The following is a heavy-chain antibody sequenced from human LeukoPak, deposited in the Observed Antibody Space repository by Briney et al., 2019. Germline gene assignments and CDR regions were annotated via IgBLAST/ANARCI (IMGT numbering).Heavy chain of an antibody. CDR2: IRSKANSYAT. J-gene: IGHJ5*02. V-gene: IGHV3-73*01. Sequence: GGSLRLSCAASGFTFSKAWMSWVRQASGKGLEWVGRIRSKANSYATAYAASVKGRFTISRDDSKNTAYLQMNSLKTEDTAVYYCTRQHSSIAAAGNDKTWGQGTLVTVSS. D-gene: IGHD6-13*01. CDR3: TRQHSSIAAAGNDKT. CDR1: GFTFSKAW.